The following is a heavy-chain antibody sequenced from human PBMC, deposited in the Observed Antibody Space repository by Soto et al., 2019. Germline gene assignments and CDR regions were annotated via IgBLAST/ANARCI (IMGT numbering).Heavy chain of an antibody. J-gene: IGHJ4*02. CDR3: AGDMTRTVVPYFDF. CDR1: GGTFSNYV. D-gene: IGHD1-7*01. V-gene: IGHV1-69*06. Sequence: SVKVSCKASGGTFSNYVVNWVRQAPGQGLEWMGRIIPISGAANYAQKFQGRVTITADKSTSTSYMELSSLRSEDTAVYYCAGDMTRTVVPYFDFWGQGTLVTSPQ. CDR2: IIPISGAA.